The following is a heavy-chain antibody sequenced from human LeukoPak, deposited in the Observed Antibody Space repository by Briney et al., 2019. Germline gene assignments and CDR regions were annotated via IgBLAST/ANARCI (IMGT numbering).Heavy chain of an antibody. CDR2: ISYDGSNT. V-gene: IGHV3-30-3*01. CDR3: ARDSGSVRDYLDY. D-gene: IGHD1-26*01. J-gene: IGHJ4*02. CDR1: GFIFSNYA. Sequence: GRPLRLSCTASGFIFSNYAMDWVRQAPGKGREWVAFISYDGSNTYYADSVKGRFTISRDNSKNTRYLQMNSLRAEDTAVYDCARDSGSVRDYLDYWGQGTLVTVSS.